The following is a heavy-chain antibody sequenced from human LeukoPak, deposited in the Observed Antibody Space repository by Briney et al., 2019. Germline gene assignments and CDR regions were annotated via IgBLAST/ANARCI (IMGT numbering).Heavy chain of an antibody. Sequence: GGSLRLSCAASGFTFSNYWMTWVRQAPGKGLEWVAVISYDGSNKYYADSVKGRFTISRDNSKNTLYLQMNSPRAEDTAVYYCARAFSVSYFDYWGQGTLVTVSS. CDR1: GFTFSNYW. D-gene: IGHD2/OR15-2a*01. J-gene: IGHJ4*02. CDR2: ISYDGSNK. CDR3: ARAFSVSYFDY. V-gene: IGHV3-30-3*01.